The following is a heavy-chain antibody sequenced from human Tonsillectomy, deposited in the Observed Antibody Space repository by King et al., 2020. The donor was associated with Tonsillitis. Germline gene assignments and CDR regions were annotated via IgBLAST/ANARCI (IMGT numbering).Heavy chain of an antibody. CDR3: ARDPRGYSYGYDPFFDY. CDR1: GYSFTGYC. D-gene: IGHD5-18*01. CDR2: INPDSGGT. Sequence: QVQLVESGAEVKKPGASVKVSCKTSGYSFTGYCMHWVRQAPGQGLEWMGWINPDSGGTNFAKKFQGRVTMTRDTSLNTAYMELSRLRSDDTAFYYCARDPRGYSYGYDPFFDYWGQGTLVTVSS. J-gene: IGHJ4*02. V-gene: IGHV1-2*02.